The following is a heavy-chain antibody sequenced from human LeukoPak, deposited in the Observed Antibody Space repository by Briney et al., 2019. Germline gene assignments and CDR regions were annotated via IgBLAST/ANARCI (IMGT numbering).Heavy chain of an antibody. CDR2: IRSKAYGGTT. CDR3: SNYYDSSGYYAYYYYYMDV. D-gene: IGHD3-22*01. Sequence: PGGSLRLSCTASGFTFGDSAMSWVRQAPGKGLEWVGFIRSKAYGGTTEYAASVKGRFTISRDDSKSIAYLQMNSLKTEDTAVYYCSNYYDSSGYYAYYYYYMDVWGKGTTVTVSS. J-gene: IGHJ6*03. CDR1: GFTFGDSA. V-gene: IGHV3-49*04.